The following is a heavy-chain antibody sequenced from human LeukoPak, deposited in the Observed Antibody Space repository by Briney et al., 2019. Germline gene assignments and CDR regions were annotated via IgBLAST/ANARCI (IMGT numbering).Heavy chain of an antibody. CDR3: AKQGYSSAYFDY. Sequence: PGGSLRLSCVGSGFTFSNIPLTWVRQAPGKGLEWVSDISSSAGSTYYADSVKGRFTISRDNSKNTLYLQMNSLRAEDTAVYYCAKQGYSSAYFDYWGQGTLVTVSS. D-gene: IGHD5-18*01. J-gene: IGHJ4*02. CDR1: GFTFSNIP. CDR2: ISSSAGST. V-gene: IGHV3-23*01.